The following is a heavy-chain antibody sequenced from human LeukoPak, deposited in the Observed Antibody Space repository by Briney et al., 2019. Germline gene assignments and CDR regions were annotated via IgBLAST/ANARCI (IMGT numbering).Heavy chain of an antibody. CDR2: IHHSGRS. CDR3: ARGGNRFGGFYFDY. V-gene: IGHV4-31*02. D-gene: IGHD3-10*01. J-gene: IGHJ4*02. Sequence: IHHSGRSRHNPSLKDRVAISVDTSMKQFALKLSSLTAADTAMYYCARGGNRFGGFYFDYWGRGIQVIVSS.